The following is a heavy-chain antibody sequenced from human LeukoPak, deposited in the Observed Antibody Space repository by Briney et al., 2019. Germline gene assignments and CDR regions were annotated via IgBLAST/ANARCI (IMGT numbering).Heavy chain of an antibody. D-gene: IGHD3-22*01. Sequence: SETLSLTCTVSGGSISSGDYYWSWIRQPPGKGLEWIGYIYYSGSTYYNPSLKSRLTISVDTSRNEFSLKLSSVTAADTAVYYCARVPHYYDSSGYRPNAFDIWGQGTMVTVSS. CDR2: IYYSGST. CDR1: GGSISSGDYY. CDR3: ARVPHYYDSSGYRPNAFDI. J-gene: IGHJ3*02. V-gene: IGHV4-30-4*01.